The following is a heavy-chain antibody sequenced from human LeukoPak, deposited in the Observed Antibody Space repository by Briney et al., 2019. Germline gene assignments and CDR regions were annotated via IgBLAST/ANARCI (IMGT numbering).Heavy chain of an antibody. D-gene: IGHD4-17*01. V-gene: IGHV3-7*01. CDR1: GFTFSSYY. CDR2: IKQDGSEK. Sequence: GGSLRLSCAASGFTFSSYYMNWVRQAPGKGLEWVANIKQDGSEKYYVDSVKGRFTISRDNAKNSLYLQMNSLGAEDTAVYYCARSIVYGDPAYWGQGTLVTVSS. CDR3: ARSIVYGDPAY. J-gene: IGHJ4*02.